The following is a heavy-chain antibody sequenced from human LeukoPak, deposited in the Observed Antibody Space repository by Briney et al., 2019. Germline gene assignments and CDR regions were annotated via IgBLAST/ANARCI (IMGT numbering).Heavy chain of an antibody. CDR2: IYHSGST. D-gene: IGHD3-9*01. CDR3: ARYYDILTGYYPRDAFDI. CDR1: GYSISSGYY. J-gene: IGHJ3*02. Sequence: SETLSLTCTVSGYSISSGYYWGWIRQPPGKGLEWIGSIYHSGSTYYNPSLKSRVTISVDTSKNQFSLKLSSVTAADTAVYYCARYYDILTGYYPRDAFDIWGQGTMVTVSS. V-gene: IGHV4-38-2*02.